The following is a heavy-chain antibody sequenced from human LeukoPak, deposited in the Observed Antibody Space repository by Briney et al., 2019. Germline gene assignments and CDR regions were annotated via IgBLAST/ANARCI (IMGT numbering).Heavy chain of an antibody. Sequence: GGSLRLSCAASGFTFDDYAMHWVRQAPGKGLEWVSLISGDSGSTYYAYSVKGRFTIAKYNSKNSLYLHMNSLRTEDTALYYCAKDIWYSSSSRGRDYFDYWGQGTLVTGSS. CDR2: ISGDSGST. J-gene: IGHJ4*02. CDR3: AKDIWYSSSSRGRDYFDY. V-gene: IGHV3-43*02. D-gene: IGHD6-6*01. CDR1: GFTFDDYA.